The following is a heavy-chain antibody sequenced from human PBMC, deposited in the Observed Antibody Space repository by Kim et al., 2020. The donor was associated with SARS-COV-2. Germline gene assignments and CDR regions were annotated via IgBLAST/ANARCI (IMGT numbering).Heavy chain of an antibody. CDR2: IIPMFGTP. D-gene: IGHD3-22*01. CDR1: GGTFTNHA. J-gene: IGHJ4*02. Sequence: SVKVSCKASGGTFTNHAISWVRQAPGQGPEWMGGIIPMFGTPHYAQKFQDRVTMTVDESATTAYMELSSLRPEDTAVYFCAREKFHYYDTSGPGDYWGQGSLVTVSS. CDR3: AREKFHYYDTSGPGDY. V-gene: IGHV1-69*13.